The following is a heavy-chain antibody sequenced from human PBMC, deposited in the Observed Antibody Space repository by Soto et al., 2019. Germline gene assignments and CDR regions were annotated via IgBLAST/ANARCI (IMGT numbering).Heavy chain of an antibody. D-gene: IGHD2-15*01. V-gene: IGHV1-69*06. J-gene: IGHJ4*02. CDR1: GGTFSSYA. Sequence: QVQLVQSGAEVKKTGSSVQVSCKASGGTFSSYAISWVRQAPGQGLEWMGGIIPIFGTANYAQKFQGRVTIAGDKSTRTAYMELSSLRSEDMAVYYCATVVVAATLEHYFDYWGQGTLVTVSS. CDR2: IIPIFGTA. CDR3: ATVVVAATLEHYFDY.